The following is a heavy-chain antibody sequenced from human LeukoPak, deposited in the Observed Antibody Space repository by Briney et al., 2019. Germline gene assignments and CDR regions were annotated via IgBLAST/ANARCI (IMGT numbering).Heavy chain of an antibody. CDR1: GYSFTSYW. J-gene: IGHJ4*02. CDR2: IYPGDSDT. D-gene: IGHD3-3*01. Sequence: GESLKISCKGSGYSFTSYWIGRVRQMPGKGLEWMGIIYPGDSDTRYSPSFQGQVTISADKSISTAYLQWSSLKASDTAMYYCARQGASRFLEWIIDYWGQGTLVTVSS. CDR3: ARQGASRFLEWIIDY. V-gene: IGHV5-51*01.